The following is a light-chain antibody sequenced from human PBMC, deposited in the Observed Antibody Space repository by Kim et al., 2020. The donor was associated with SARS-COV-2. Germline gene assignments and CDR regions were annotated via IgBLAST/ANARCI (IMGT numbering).Light chain of an antibody. CDR3: GTWDSSLSAYV. Sequence: GQEVTSTCSGRSANSGENYVAWYQELPGTAPKLRIYDNNKRPSGMPDRFAGSKSGTAATLGITGLQTGDEADYYCGTWDSSLSAYVFGTGTKVTVL. CDR1: SANSGENY. V-gene: IGLV1-51*01. CDR2: DNN. J-gene: IGLJ1*01.